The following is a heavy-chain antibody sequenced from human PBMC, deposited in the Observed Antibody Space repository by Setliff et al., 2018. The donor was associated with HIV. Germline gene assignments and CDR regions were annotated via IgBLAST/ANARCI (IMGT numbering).Heavy chain of an antibody. Sequence: ASVKVSCKASGGTFSSYAISWVRQAPGQGLEWMGGINIDSGHTNFAQKFQDRVTVTTDTSTNTTYMELRGLRSDDTATYYCARVPSGAAGLVRAGFYFWGQGTLVTVSS. CDR2: INIDSGHT. CDR1: GGTFSSYA. V-gene: IGHV1-18*01. CDR3: ARVPSGAAGLVRAGFYF. D-gene: IGHD6-25*01. J-gene: IGHJ4*01.